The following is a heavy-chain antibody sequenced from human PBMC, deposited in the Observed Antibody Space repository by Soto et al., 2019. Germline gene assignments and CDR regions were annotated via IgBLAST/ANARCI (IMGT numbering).Heavy chain of an antibody. Sequence: EVQLVESGGGLVQPGESLRLSCVASGLTFSYYWMHWVRQGPGKGLVWVSRIHSDGSSTTYADSVKGRFTISRDNAKNTLYLQMNSLRAEDTAVYYCARGDRGAFDIWGQGTVVTVSS. CDR3: ARGDRGAFDI. CDR2: IHSDGSST. J-gene: IGHJ3*02. D-gene: IGHD1-26*01. V-gene: IGHV3-74*01. CDR1: GLTFSYYW.